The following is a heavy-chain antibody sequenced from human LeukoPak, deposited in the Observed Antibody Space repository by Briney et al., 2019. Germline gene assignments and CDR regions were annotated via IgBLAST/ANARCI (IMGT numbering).Heavy chain of an antibody. V-gene: IGHV4-59*01. D-gene: IGHD3-10*01. CDR3: ARDPMVRGDHYGMDV. CDR1: GGSISSYY. Sequence: KPSETLSLTCTVSGGSISSYYWSWIRQPPGKGLEWIGYIYYSGSTNYNPSLKSRVTISVDTSKNQFSLKLSSVTAADTAVYYCARDPMVRGDHYGMDVWGQGTTATVSS. J-gene: IGHJ6*02. CDR2: IYYSGST.